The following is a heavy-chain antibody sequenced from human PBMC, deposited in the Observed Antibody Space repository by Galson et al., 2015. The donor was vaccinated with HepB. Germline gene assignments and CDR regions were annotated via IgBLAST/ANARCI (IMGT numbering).Heavy chain of an antibody. CDR3: IRARGFDI. V-gene: IGHV3-74*01. Sequence: SVRLSCAASGFTFSSYWMHWVRQAPGKGLVWVSRINTDGSSTSYADSVKGRFTISRDTVKNTLYLQMNGLRAEDTAVYYCIRARGFDIWGQGTMVTVSS. J-gene: IGHJ3*02. CDR2: INTDGSST. CDR1: GFTFSSYW.